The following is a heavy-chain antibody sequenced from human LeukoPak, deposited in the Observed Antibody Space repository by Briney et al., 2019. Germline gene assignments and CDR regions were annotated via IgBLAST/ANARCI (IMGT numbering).Heavy chain of an antibody. D-gene: IGHD2-2*01. CDR1: GVSISPYY. V-gene: IGHV4-4*09. J-gene: IGHJ3*01. CDR2: IHTSGSN. CDR3: ARLSAAVYLGAFDL. Sequence: SETLSLTCAVSGVSISPYYWAWIRQPPGKGREWIGYIHTSGSNNQYPSLKSRVTISVDKSKNHFSLRLTSVTAADTAVYYCARLSAAVYLGAFDLWGQGTMVTVSS.